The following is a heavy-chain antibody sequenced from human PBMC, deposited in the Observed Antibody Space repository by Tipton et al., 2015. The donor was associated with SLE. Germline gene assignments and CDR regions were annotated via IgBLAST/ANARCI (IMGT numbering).Heavy chain of an antibody. CDR2: ISSSSSFI. Sequence: QLVQSGGGLVKPGGSLRLSCAASGFTFSSYSMNWVRQAPGKGLEWVSSISSSSSFIYYADSLKGRFTISRDNAKNSLYLQMNSLRADDTAVYYCARHLGDLSSWDYWGQGTLVTVSS. V-gene: IGHV3-21*01. D-gene: IGHD3-16*02. CDR3: ARHLGDLSSWDY. CDR1: GFTFSSYS. J-gene: IGHJ4*02.